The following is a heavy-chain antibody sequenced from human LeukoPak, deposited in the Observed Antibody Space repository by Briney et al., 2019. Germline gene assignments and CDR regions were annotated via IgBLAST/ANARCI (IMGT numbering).Heavy chain of an antibody. J-gene: IGHJ5*02. CDR3: AREYCSSTSCYENWFDP. CDR2: IYYSGST. V-gene: IGHV4-30-4*01. D-gene: IGHD2-2*01. CDR1: GGSISSGDYY. Sequence: PSETLSLTCTVSGGSISSGDYYWSWIRQPPGKGLEWIGYIYYSGSTYYNPSLKSRVTISVDTSKNQFSLKLSSVTAADTAVYYCAREYCSSTSCYENWFDPWGQGTLVTVSS.